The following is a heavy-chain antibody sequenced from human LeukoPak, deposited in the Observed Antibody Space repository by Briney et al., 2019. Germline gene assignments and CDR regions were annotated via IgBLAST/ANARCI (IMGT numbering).Heavy chain of an antibody. Sequence: GESLKISCKGSGYTFNNYWIAWVRQMPGKGLEWMGIVYPGDSDTKYSPSFQGQVTISVDKSISTAYLQWHSLKASDTAMFYCAGRSVSNNYFDYWGQGTLVTVSS. CDR1: GYTFNNYW. V-gene: IGHV5-51*01. J-gene: IGHJ4*02. D-gene: IGHD5/OR15-5a*01. CDR3: AGRSVSNNYFDY. CDR2: VYPGDSDT.